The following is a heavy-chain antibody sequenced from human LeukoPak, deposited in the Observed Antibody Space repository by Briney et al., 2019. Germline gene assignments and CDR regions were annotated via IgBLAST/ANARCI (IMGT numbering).Heavy chain of an antibody. D-gene: IGHD3-22*01. CDR1: GFTFSSYS. CDR2: ISSISSYL. CDR3: ARGGLHYDSSGSLFDY. Sequence: GGSLRLSCAASGFTFSSYSMNRVRQAPGKGLEWVSSISSISSYLYYADSVKGRFTTSRYNAKNSLYLQMNILRAEDTAVYYCARGGLHYDSSGSLFDYWGQGTLVTVSS. V-gene: IGHV3-21*01. J-gene: IGHJ4*02.